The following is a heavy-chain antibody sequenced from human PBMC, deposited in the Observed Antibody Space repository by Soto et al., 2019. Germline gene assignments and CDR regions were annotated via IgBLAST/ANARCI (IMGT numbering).Heavy chain of an antibody. CDR2: INLLFGNT. CDR1: EETFNKFA. Sequence: QVDLVQSGAEVKTPGSSVKVSCKASEETFNKFAITWVRQSPGQGLEWMGGINLLFGNTEYAQQFRGRLTITADKSTRPIYMELDNLRSEDTAISYCTRAPFDFYSRIDPWGPGTLVTVSS. V-gene: IGHV1-69*06. D-gene: IGHD2-15*01. J-gene: IGHJ5*01. CDR3: TRAPFDFYSRIDP.